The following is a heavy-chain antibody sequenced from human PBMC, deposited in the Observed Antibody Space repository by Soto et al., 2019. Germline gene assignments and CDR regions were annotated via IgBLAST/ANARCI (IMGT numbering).Heavy chain of an antibody. Sequence: QVHLVESGGGVVQPGTSLRLSCATSGFNFRKYGMHWVRQAPGKGLEWVAMISPDGSEKYFADSVKGRLTISRDNSRNILYLQVNSLRTEDTAVYFCAKRGDIVIVPAASVFDHWGQGALVTVAS. J-gene: IGHJ4*02. CDR3: AKRGDIVIVPAASVFDH. D-gene: IGHD2-2*01. V-gene: IGHV3-30*18. CDR2: ISPDGSEK. CDR1: GFNFRKYG.